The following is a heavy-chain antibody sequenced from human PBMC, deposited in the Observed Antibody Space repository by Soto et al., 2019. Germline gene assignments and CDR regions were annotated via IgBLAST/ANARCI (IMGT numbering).Heavy chain of an antibody. Sequence: SETXCVHCAVFGGSCSAYFWSWIRQPPVKGLEWIGEIYHSGSTNYNPSLKRRVTISVDTSKNQFSLKLSSVTAADTAVYYCARPGRRQQLVLEYCGQGTLVTVSS. CDR2: IYHSGST. J-gene: IGHJ4*02. V-gene: IGHV4-34*01. D-gene: IGHD6-13*01. CDR3: ARPGRRQQLVLEY. CDR1: GGSCSAYF.